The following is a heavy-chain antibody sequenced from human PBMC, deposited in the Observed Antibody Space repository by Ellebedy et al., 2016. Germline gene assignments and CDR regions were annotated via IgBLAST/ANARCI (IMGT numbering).Heavy chain of an antibody. J-gene: IGHJ6*02. CDR3: AKDVSIGTTQSFYGMDV. V-gene: IGHV3-23*01. D-gene: IGHD1-7*01. Sequence: SVKGRFTISRDNPKNTLYLQMNSLRAEDTAVYYCAKDVSIGTTQSFYGMDVWGQGTTVTVSS.